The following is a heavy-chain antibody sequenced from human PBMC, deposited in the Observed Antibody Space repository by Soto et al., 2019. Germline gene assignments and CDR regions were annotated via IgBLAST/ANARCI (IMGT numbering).Heavy chain of an antibody. V-gene: IGHV5-51*01. CDR3: ARTLKSNSGYDYYGDYVRYYGMDV. D-gene: IGHD5-12*01. CDR1: GYSFTSYW. J-gene: IGHJ6*02. Sequence: GESLKISCKGSGYSFTSYWIGWVRQMPGKGLEWMGIIYPGDSDTRYSPSFQGQVTISADRSISTAYRQWSSLKASDTAMYYCARTLKSNSGYDYYGDYVRYYGMDVWGQGTTVTVSS. CDR2: IYPGDSDT.